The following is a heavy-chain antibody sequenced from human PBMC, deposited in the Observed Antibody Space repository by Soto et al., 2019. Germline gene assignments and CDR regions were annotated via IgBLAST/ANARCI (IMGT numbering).Heavy chain of an antibody. Sequence: LQESGPGLVKPSQTLSLTCTVSGASISSRGFYWTWIRQHPEKGLEWIGYIYSGGNTYYNPSLKSRMTISLDTSKNQFSLDLKSVTAADTAVYFCARYYYESSGSRFDRWGQGILVTVSS. V-gene: IGHV4-31*03. J-gene: IGHJ4*02. CDR2: IYSGGNT. D-gene: IGHD3-22*01. CDR3: ARYYYESSGSRFDR. CDR1: GASISSRGFY.